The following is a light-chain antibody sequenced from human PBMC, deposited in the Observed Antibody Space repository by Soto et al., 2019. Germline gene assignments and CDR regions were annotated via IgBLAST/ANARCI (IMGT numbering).Light chain of an antibody. Sequence: PCRLSLSPGERASLCVGVSPTVSSSDFAGYHQKPRQAPRLLLYGASSRATGIPDGFSGSGSGTDFTLPISRLEPEDFAVYYCQQYGSSPWTFAQGTKVDIK. CDR2: GAS. CDR3: QQYGSSPWT. V-gene: IGKV3-20*01. J-gene: IGKJ1*01. CDR1: PTVSSSD.